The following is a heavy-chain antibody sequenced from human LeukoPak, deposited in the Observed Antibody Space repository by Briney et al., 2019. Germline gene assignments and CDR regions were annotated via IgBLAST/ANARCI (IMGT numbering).Heavy chain of an antibody. CDR1: GCTFSDYY. D-gene: IGHD3-22*01. CDR3: ARDAIDSSGFDFDY. CDR2: ISTSAGTI. Sequence: GESLRLSCAASGCTFSDYYMTWIRQAPGKGLEWISYISTSAGTIYYADSVKGRFTISRDNAKNSLYLQMNSLRAEDTAVYYCARDAIDSSGFDFDYWGQGTLVTVSS. J-gene: IGHJ4*02. V-gene: IGHV3-11*01.